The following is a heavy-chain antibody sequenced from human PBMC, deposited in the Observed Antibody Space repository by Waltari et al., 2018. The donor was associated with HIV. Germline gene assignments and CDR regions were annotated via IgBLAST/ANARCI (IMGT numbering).Heavy chain of an antibody. V-gene: IGHV4-34*01. Sequence: HVRLHQWDAGLLMPSETVYLRCAHTRASYSVYSWSWIRQPPGKGLEWMGEINHSGSTNYNPSLKSRVPISVDTSKNQFSLKRSSVTAADTAVYYWARGGGYVDYWGQGTLVTVSS. CDR3: ARGGGYVDY. J-gene: IGHJ4*02. D-gene: IGHD1-26*01. CDR2: INHSGST. CDR1: RASYSVYS.